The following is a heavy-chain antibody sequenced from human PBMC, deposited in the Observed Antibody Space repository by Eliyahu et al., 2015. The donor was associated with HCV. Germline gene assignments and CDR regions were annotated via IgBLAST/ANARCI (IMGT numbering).Heavy chain of an antibody. V-gene: IGHV3-21*01. D-gene: IGHD4-11*01. CDR1: GFTFXTYT. CDR3: ARDIDAYSDYVPGY. J-gene: IGHJ4*02. CDR2: ISSSSSYI. Sequence: EVQLVESGGGLVKPGGSLRLSCAASGFTFXTYTMNWVRQAPGEGLEGGPCISSSSSYIYYADSVKGRFTISRDNAKSSLYLQMNSLRAEDTAVYYCARDIDAYSDYVPGYWGQGTLVTVSS.